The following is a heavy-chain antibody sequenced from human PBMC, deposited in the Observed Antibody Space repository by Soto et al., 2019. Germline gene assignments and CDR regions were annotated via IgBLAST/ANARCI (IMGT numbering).Heavy chain of an antibody. D-gene: IGHD1-1*01. Sequence: EVQLLESGGGLVQPGGSLRLSCAASGFTFSTYAMNWVRRAPGNGLEWVSAISGSGGSIHYADSVKGPFTISRDNSKNTLYLQMNSLRDEDTAVYHCVKGYWKGDVWGQGTTVTVSS. CDR1: GFTFSTYA. CDR3: VKGYWKGDV. J-gene: IGHJ6*02. CDR2: ISGSGGSI. V-gene: IGHV3-23*01.